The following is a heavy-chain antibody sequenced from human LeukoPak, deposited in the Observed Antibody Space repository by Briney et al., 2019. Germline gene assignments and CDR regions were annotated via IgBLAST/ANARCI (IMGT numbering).Heavy chain of an antibody. J-gene: IGHJ4*02. D-gene: IGHD4-23*01. CDR2: ISYDGSNR. V-gene: IGHV3-30*04. Sequence: GGSLRLSCAASGFSFSSYAMHWVRQAPGEGLEWVAVISYDGSNRYNEESAKGRFTISRDNSKNTLYLQMDSLRTEDTAVYYCARDKYSGNPGYYFDYWGQGTLVTVSS. CDR3: ARDKYSGNPGYYFDY. CDR1: GFSFSSYA.